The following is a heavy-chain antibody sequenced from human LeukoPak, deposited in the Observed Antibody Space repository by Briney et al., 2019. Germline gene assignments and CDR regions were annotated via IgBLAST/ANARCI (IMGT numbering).Heavy chain of an antibody. CDR1: GFTFSTYT. CDR3: AREDASGSYYRSLDY. Sequence: GGSLRLSCAASGFTFSTYTMNWVRQAPGKGLEWVSSITISSRYIYYADSVKGRLTISRDNAKNSLFLHMNSLRAEDTAVYYCAREDASGSYYRSLDYWGQGTLVTVSS. V-gene: IGHV3-21*01. D-gene: IGHD3-10*01. CDR2: ITISSRYI. J-gene: IGHJ4*02.